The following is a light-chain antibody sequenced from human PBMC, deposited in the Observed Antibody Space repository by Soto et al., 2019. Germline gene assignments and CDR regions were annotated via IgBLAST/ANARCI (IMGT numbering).Light chain of an antibody. Sequence: QLVLTQSPSASASLGASVKLTCTLSSGQSSYAIAWHQQQPEKGPRYLMKLNSDGSHSKGDGIPDRISGSSSGAERYLTISILQSEDEADYYCQTWGTGIRVVFGGGTQLTVL. J-gene: IGLJ2*01. V-gene: IGLV4-69*01. CDR3: QTWGTGIRVV. CDR2: LNSDGSH. CDR1: SGQSSYA.